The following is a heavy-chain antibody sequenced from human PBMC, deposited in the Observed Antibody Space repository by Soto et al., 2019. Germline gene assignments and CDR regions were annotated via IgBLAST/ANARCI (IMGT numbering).Heavy chain of an antibody. CDR2: IIPIFGTA. CDR1: GGTFSSYA. Sequence: ASVKVSCKASGGTFSSYAISWVRQSPGQGLEWMGGIIPIFGTANYAQKFQGRVMITADESTSTAYMELSSLRSEDTAVYYCASDLTLVGATVTYYYYGMDVWGQGTTVTVSS. D-gene: IGHD1-26*01. CDR3: ASDLTLVGATVTYYYYGMDV. J-gene: IGHJ6*02. V-gene: IGHV1-69*13.